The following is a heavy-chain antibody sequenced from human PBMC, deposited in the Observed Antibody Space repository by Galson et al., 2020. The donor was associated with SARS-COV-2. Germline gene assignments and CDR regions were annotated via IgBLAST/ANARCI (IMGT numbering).Heavy chain of an antibody. V-gene: IGHV4-34*01. CDR1: GESFSGSH. J-gene: IGHJ6*03. CDR3: ARGGCSGGSCCRNYCYYDMDV. D-gene: IGHD2-15*01. Sequence: SETLSLTCTVYGESFSGSHWSWIRQPPGKGLEWIGEINHSGSPNYNTSLKSRVTISVDTSKNQFSLKLSSVTAADTAVYYCARGGCSGGSCCRNYCYYDMDVWSKWTTVTVFS. CDR2: INHSGSP.